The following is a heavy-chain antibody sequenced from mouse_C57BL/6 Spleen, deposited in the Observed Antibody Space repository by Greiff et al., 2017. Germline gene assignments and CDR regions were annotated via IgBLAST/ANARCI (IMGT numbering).Heavy chain of an antibody. CDR1: GYTFTDYE. CDR3: TRSGYDYDAWFAY. V-gene: IGHV1-15*01. D-gene: IGHD2-4*01. J-gene: IGHJ3*01. CDR2: IDPETGGT. Sequence: QVQLQQSGAELVRPGASVTLSCKASGYTFTDYEMHWVKQTPVHGLEWIGAIDPETGGTAYNQKFKGKAILTADKSSSTACMELRSLTSEDSAVYYCTRSGYDYDAWFAYWGQGTLVTVSA.